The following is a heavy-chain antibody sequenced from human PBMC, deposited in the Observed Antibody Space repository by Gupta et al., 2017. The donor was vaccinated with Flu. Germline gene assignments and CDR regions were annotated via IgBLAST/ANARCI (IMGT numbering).Heavy chain of an antibody. V-gene: IGHV3-73*02. CDR3: ASSTIAAHDY. J-gene: IGHJ4*02. CDR2: IRSKANSYAT. CDR1: GFIFSGSA. D-gene: IGHD6-13*01. Sequence: EVQLVESGGGLVQPGGSLKLSCAASGFIFSGSAMHWVRQASGKGLEWVARIRSKANSYATAYAASVKGRFTISRDDSKNTAYLQLNSLKTEDTAVYYCASSTIAAHDYWGQGTLVTVSS.